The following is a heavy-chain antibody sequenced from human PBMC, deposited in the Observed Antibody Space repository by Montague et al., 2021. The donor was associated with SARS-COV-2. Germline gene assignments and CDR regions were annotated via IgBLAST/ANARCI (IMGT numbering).Heavy chain of an antibody. V-gene: IGHV4-34*01. CDR3: ARGHQGVAMIVVVMIGAEYYFDY. CDR2: INHGGIT. CDR1: GGSFNDYY. D-gene: IGHD3-22*01. J-gene: IGHJ4*02. Sequence: SETLSLTCAVYGGSFNDYYWSWIRQPPGKGLEWIGEINHGGITNYSPSLKSRVTISADTSKNQFSLKMKSVTAADTANYYCARGHQGVAMIVVVMIGAEYYFDYWGQGILVTVSS.